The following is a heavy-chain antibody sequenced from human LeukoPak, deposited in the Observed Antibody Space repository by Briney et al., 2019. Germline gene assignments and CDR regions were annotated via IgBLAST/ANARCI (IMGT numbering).Heavy chain of an antibody. CDR1: GFIFDDYA. J-gene: IGHJ5*02. CDR2: VSWVGADT. CDR3: GKTVAGWFYD. Sequence: GGSLRLSCAASGFIFDDYAVHWVRQAPGKGLEWASLVSWVGADTDYADSVKGRFTLSRDKSKNSLYLQMNSLRPEDTAWYYCGKTVAGWFYDWGQGTLVTVSS. V-gene: IGHV3-43D*03.